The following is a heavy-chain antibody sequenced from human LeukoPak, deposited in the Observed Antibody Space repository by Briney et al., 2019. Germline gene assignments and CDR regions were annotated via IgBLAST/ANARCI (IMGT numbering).Heavy chain of an antibody. Sequence: GGSLRLSCSASGFTFSSYGMNWVRQAPGKGLEWVSYISSSSSTIYYADSVKGRFTISRDNSKYTLYLQMNSLRAEDTAVYYCARLASAVHPFDYWGQGTLVAVSS. J-gene: IGHJ4*02. CDR1: GFTFSSYG. V-gene: IGHV3-48*01. CDR3: ARLASAVHPFDY. CDR2: ISSSSSTI. D-gene: IGHD1-1*01.